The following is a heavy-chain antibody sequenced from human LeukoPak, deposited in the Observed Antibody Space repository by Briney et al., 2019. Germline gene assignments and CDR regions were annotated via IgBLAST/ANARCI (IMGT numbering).Heavy chain of an antibody. J-gene: IGHJ4*02. Sequence: ASVKVSCKSSGFPFTDHYIHWVRQGPGQGLEWMGYIGPHSTFTSSPQEFQGRVTMTRDASMSTAYMELTRLTSDDTAVYYCVREGEGPLSKDFDYWGQGTLVTVSS. CDR2: IGPHSTFT. D-gene: IGHD2/OR15-2a*01. CDR3: VREGEGPLSKDFDY. V-gene: IGHV1-2*02. CDR1: GFPFTDHY.